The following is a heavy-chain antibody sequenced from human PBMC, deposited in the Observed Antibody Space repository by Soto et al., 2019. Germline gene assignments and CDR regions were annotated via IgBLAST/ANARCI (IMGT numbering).Heavy chain of an antibody. J-gene: IGHJ4*02. CDR3: ARDQALAQTVWGY. CDR1: GESIGSGGHY. CDR2: IYYSGST. V-gene: IGHV4-31*03. D-gene: IGHD7-27*01. Sequence: PSYTLSLTFSVSGESIGSGGHYWNWIRQRPEKGMEWIGYIYYSGSTHYNPSLRSRLTISLDTSKNQFFLRLVSVTAAGTALYYCARDQALAQTVWGYWGQGIQVTVSS.